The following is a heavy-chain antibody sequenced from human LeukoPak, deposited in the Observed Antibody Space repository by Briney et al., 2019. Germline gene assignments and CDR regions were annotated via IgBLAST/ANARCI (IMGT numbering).Heavy chain of an antibody. Sequence: SETLSLTCTVSGDSISSHYWSWLRQPPGKGLEWIGYIWDTEITDYNPSLKSRVTISLDTSKNHFSLKLRSVTAADTALYFCARGLVLATDDAFDIWGQGTLVTVSS. J-gene: IGHJ3*02. CDR1: GDSISSHY. D-gene: IGHD5-12*01. CDR2: IWDTEIT. V-gene: IGHV4-59*11. CDR3: ARGLVLATDDAFDI.